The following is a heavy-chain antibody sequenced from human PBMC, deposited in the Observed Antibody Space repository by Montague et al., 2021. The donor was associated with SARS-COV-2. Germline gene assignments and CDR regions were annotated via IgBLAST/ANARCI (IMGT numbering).Heavy chain of an antibody. CDR1: GGSISSSNYY. Sequence: SETLSLTCTVSGGSISSSNYYWGWIRQPPGKGLEWIGSIYYSGGTYYTPSLKSRVTISVDTSKNQFSLRLSSVTATDTAVYYCARHSGRDTIFGVVIISDAFDIWGQGTMVTVSS. D-gene: IGHD3-3*01. CDR3: ARHSGRDTIFGVVIISDAFDI. CDR2: IYYSGGT. J-gene: IGHJ3*02. V-gene: IGHV4-39*01.